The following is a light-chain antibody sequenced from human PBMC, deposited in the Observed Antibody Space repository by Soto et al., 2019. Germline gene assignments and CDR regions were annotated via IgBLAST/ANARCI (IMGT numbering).Light chain of an antibody. CDR3: QHSDSSWDYT. Sequence: DIQMTQSPSTLSASVGDRVTITCRASQSVSGWLAWYQQKPGKAPELLIYKTSTLERGVPSRFSGSGSGTEFTTPFSSLQPDVFATYYCQHSDSSWDYTFGQGPNLEI. V-gene: IGKV1-5*03. CDR1: QSVSGW. J-gene: IGKJ2*01. CDR2: KTS.